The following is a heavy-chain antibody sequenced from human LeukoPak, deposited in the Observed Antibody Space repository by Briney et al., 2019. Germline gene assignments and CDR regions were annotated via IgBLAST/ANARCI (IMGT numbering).Heavy chain of an antibody. V-gene: IGHV3-23*01. Sequence: GGSLRLSCAASGFTFSNYAVSWVRQAPGKGLDWVSVISGPGTSTSYGNSVKGRFTISGDNSKNTVFLQMNSLRAEDTAVYYCARGGWVSSDAFDVWGRGTMVTVSS. J-gene: IGHJ3*01. CDR3: ARGGWVSSDAFDV. CDR1: GFTFSNYA. D-gene: IGHD5/OR15-5a*01. CDR2: ISGPGTST.